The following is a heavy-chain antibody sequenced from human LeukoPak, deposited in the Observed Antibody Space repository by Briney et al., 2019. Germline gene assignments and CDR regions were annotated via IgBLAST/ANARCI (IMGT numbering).Heavy chain of an antibody. Sequence: SETLSLTCTVSGGSISSSSYSWGWIRQPPGKGLEWIGSLYYSGSTYYNPSLKSRVTISVDTSKNQFSLKLSSVTAADMAVYYCARHERSSISLVRGVKPKKWFDPWGQGTLVTVSS. J-gene: IGHJ5*02. CDR3: ARHERSSISLVRGVKPKKWFDP. CDR1: GGSISSSSYS. D-gene: IGHD3-10*01. V-gene: IGHV4-39*01. CDR2: LYYSGST.